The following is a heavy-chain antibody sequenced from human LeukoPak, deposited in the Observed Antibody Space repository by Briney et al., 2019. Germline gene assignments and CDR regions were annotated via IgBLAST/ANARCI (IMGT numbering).Heavy chain of an antibody. Sequence: GGSLRLSCAASGFTFSSYEMNWVRQAPGKGLEWVSYISSSGSTIYYAGSVKGRFTISRDNAKNSLYLQMNSLRVEDTAFYYCARGGIYYGRTGYYLNIDYWGQGTLVTVSS. CDR3: ARGGIYYGRTGYYLNIDY. V-gene: IGHV3-48*03. J-gene: IGHJ4*02. CDR2: ISSSGSTI. CDR1: GFTFSSYE. D-gene: IGHD3-22*01.